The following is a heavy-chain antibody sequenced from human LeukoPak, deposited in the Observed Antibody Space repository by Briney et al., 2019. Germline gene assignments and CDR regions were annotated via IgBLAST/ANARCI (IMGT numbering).Heavy chain of an antibody. CDR3: ARWGLGPSFDY. CDR1: GFTFSSYS. Sequence: GGSMRLSCAASGFTFSSYSMNWVRQAPGKGLEWVSSISSSSNYIYYAGSVKGRFTISRDNAKKSVSLQMNSLRADDTAVYYCARWGLGPSFDYWGQGNLVTVAS. V-gene: IGHV3-21*01. J-gene: IGHJ4*02. CDR2: ISSSSNYI. D-gene: IGHD1-26*01.